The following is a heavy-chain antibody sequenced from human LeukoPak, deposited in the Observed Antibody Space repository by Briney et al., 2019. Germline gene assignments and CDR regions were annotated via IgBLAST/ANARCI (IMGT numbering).Heavy chain of an antibody. J-gene: IGHJ4*02. CDR1: GFTFSSYS. CDR2: ISTSGSTM. V-gene: IGHV3-48*04. Sequence: GGSLRLSRAASGFTFSSYSMNWVRQAPGKGLEWVSYISTSGSTMYYADSMKGRFTISRDNAKNSLYLQMSSLRAEDTAVYYCANHLACGSTSCPPFDDWGQGTLVTVSS. CDR3: ANHLACGSTSCPPFDD. D-gene: IGHD2-2*01.